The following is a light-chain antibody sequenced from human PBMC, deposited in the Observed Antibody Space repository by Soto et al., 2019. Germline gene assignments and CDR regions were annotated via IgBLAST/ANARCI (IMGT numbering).Light chain of an antibody. J-gene: IGLJ2*01. Sequence: QLVLTQSPSASASLGASAKLTCTLSSGHSSYAIAWHQQQPEKGPRYLMKLNSDGSHSKGDGIPDRFSGSSSGAERYLTISSLQSEDEADYYCQTWGTGIRVVFGGGTKLTVL. CDR1: SGHSSYA. V-gene: IGLV4-69*01. CDR3: QTWGTGIRVV. CDR2: LNSDGSH.